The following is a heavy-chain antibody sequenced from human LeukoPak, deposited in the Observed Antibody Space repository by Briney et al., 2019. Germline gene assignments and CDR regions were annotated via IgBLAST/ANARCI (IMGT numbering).Heavy chain of an antibody. CDR3: ARAHQYCYGSGSSSYFDY. D-gene: IGHD3-10*01. CDR2: TIPILGTA. Sequence: SVKVSCKASGGTFSSYASSWVRQAPGQGLEWMGGTIPILGTANYAQKFQGRGTITADESTSTAYIELSSLRYEETALYFCARAHQYCYGSGSSSYFDYWGQGTLVTVSS. CDR1: GGTFSSYA. V-gene: IGHV1-69*01. J-gene: IGHJ4*02.